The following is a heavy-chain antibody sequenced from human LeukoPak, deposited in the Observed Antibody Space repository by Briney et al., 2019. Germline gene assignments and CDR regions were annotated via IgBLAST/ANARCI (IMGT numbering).Heavy chain of an antibody. CDR3: AREGIEYSSSFDY. J-gene: IGHJ4*02. Sequence: GGSLRLSCAASGFTFSSYGMHWVRQAPGKGLEWVAFIRYDGSNKYYADSVKGRFTISRDNSKNTLYLQMTSLSAEDTAVYYCAREGIEYSSSFDYWGPGTLVTVSS. V-gene: IGHV3-30*02. CDR1: GFTFSSYG. CDR2: IRYDGSNK. D-gene: IGHD6-6*01.